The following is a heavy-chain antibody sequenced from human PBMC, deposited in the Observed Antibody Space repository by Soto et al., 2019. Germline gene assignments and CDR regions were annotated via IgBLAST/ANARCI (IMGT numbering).Heavy chain of an antibody. CDR2: ISSNGGST. J-gene: IGHJ4*02. D-gene: IGHD1-1*01. Sequence: GGSLRLSCAASGFTFSSYAMHWVRQAPGKGLEYVSAISSNGGSTYYANSVKGRFTISRDNSKNTLYLQMGSLRAEDMAVYYCARAPTTGTQPHFDYWGQGTLVTV. V-gene: IGHV3-64*01. CDR1: GFTFSSYA. CDR3: ARAPTTGTQPHFDY.